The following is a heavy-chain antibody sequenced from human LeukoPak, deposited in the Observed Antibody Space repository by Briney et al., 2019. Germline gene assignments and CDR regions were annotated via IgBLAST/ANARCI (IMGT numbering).Heavy chain of an antibody. CDR2: INQDGSEK. V-gene: IGHV3-7*01. J-gene: IGHJ4*02. Sequence: PGGSLRLSCAASGFTFSSHWMSWVRQAPGKRLEWVANINQDGSEKYYVDSVKGRFTLSRDNAKNSLSLQMNSLRAEDTAVYYCARVTSGLDYWGQGTLVTVSS. CDR1: GFTFSSHW. CDR3: ARVTSGLDY.